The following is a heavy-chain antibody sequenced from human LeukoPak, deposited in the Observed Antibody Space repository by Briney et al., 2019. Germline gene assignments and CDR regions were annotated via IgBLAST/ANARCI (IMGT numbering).Heavy chain of an antibody. V-gene: IGHV1-8*01. CDR3: ATPTYYDFWSGYSNTYYYYYMDV. D-gene: IGHD3-3*01. J-gene: IGHJ6*03. CDR1: GYTFTSYD. Sequence: ASVKVSCKASGYTFTSYDINWVRQAPGQGLEWMGWMNPNSGNTGYAQKFQGRVAMTRNTSISTAYMELSSLRSEDTAVYYCATPTYYDFWSGYSNTYYYYYMDVWGKGTTVTVSS. CDR2: MNPNSGNT.